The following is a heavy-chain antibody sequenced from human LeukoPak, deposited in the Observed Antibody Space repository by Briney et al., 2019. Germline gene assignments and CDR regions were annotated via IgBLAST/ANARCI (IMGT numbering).Heavy chain of an antibody. CDR2: VLSDGSDQ. Sequence: TGGSLRLSCAASGFTFSTYSMKWVRQAPGKGLEWMAVVLSDGSDQYYADSVQGRFSISRDNSKNTLYLQMNSLRAEDTAVYYCARDRWGYSYGGDWGQGTLVTVSS. V-gene: IGHV3-33*08. CDR3: ARDRWGYSYGGD. J-gene: IGHJ4*02. CDR1: GFTFSTYS. D-gene: IGHD5-18*01.